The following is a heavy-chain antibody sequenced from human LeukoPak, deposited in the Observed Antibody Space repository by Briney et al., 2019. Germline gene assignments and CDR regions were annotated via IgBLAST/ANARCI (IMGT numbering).Heavy chain of an antibody. CDR1: GGSISSYY. Sequence: PSETLSLTCTVSGGSISSYYWSWIRQPGGKGLEWIGRIYTSGSTNYNPSLKSRVTMSVDTSKNQFSLKLSSVTAADTAVYYCARSEQLAPRYYYYYMDVWGKGTTVTVSS. V-gene: IGHV4-4*07. J-gene: IGHJ6*03. CDR2: IYTSGST. CDR3: ARSEQLAPRYYYYYMDV. D-gene: IGHD6-6*01.